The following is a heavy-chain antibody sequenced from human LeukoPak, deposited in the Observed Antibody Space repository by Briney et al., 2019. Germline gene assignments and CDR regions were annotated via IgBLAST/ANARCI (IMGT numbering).Heavy chain of an antibody. D-gene: IGHD1-1*01. CDR2: ISYDGSNK. CDR3: ARVKRGTPDY. V-gene: IGHV3-30-3*01. Sequence: GRSLRLSCAASGFTFSSYAMHWVRQAPGKGLEWVAVISYDGSNKYYADSVKGRFTISRDNSKNTLYLQMNSLRAEDTAVYYCARVKRGTPDYWGQGTLVTVSS. CDR1: GFTFSSYA. J-gene: IGHJ4*02.